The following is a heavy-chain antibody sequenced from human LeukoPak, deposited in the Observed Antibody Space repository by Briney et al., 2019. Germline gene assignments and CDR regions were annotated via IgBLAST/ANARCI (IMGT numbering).Heavy chain of an antibody. J-gene: IGHJ5*02. Sequence: ASVKVSCKASGYTFTGYYMHWVRQAPGQGLGWMGWIYPNSGGTNYAQKFQGRVTMTRDTSISTAYMELSRLRSDDTAVYFCARGIASSGRYPNWFDPWGQGTLVTVSS. CDR3: ARGIASSGRYPNWFDP. V-gene: IGHV1-2*02. D-gene: IGHD6-19*01. CDR2: IYPNSGGT. CDR1: GYTFTGYY.